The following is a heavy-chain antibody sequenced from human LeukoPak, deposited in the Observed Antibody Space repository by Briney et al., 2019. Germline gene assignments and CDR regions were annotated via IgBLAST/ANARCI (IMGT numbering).Heavy chain of an antibody. V-gene: IGHV3-30-3*01. J-gene: IGHJ6*03. D-gene: IGHD3-10*01. CDR1: GFTFSSYA. Sequence: GGSLRLSCAASGFTFSSYAVHWVRQAPGKGLEWVAVISYDGSNKYYADSVKGRFTISRDNSKNTLYLQMNSLRAEDTAVYYCARDVDGAFYYYMDVWGKGTTVTVSS. CDR2: ISYDGSNK. CDR3: ARDVDGAFYYYMDV.